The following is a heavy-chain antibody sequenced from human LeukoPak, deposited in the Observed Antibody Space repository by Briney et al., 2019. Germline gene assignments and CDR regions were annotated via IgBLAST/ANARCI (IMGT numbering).Heavy chain of an antibody. Sequence: PGGSLRLSCAISGLTHHDYAMTWVRQAPGKGLEWVSTIVGDSSKTYYADSVKGRFTISRDNSNYMLFLHMNSLRAEDTAIYYCAKQPYNYYYLDVWGQGTTVTVSS. J-gene: IGHJ6*03. CDR2: IVGDSSKT. CDR3: AKQPYNYYYLDV. V-gene: IGHV3-23*01. D-gene: IGHD2-2*02. CDR1: GLTHHDYA.